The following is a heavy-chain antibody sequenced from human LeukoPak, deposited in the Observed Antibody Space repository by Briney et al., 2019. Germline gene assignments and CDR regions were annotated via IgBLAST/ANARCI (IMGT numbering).Heavy chain of an antibody. V-gene: IGHV3-48*01. Sequence: PGGSLRLSCAASRFTFSSYSMNWVRQAPGKGLEWVSYISSSSSTIYYADSVKGRFTISRDNAKNSLYLQMNSLRAEDTAVYYCARDGLTYGGNSLDYWGQGTLVTVSS. J-gene: IGHJ4*02. CDR1: RFTFSSYS. D-gene: IGHD4-23*01. CDR3: ARDGLTYGGNSLDY. CDR2: ISSSSSTI.